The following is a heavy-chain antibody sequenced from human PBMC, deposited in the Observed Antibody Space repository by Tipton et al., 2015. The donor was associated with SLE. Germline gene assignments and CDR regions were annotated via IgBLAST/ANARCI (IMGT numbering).Heavy chain of an antibody. CDR2: NNDRGNA. CDR3: GRLQFIFAGMDV. V-gene: IGHV4-34*01. Sequence: TLSLTCAVSGGSFSGFFWSWIRQPLGKGLEWIGENNDRGNANYTPSLKSRVTISVDTSKNQFSLDLSSVTAADTAVYYCGRLQFIFAGMDVWGKGTTVTVSS. J-gene: IGHJ6*04. CDR1: GGSFSGFF. D-gene: IGHD3-3*01.